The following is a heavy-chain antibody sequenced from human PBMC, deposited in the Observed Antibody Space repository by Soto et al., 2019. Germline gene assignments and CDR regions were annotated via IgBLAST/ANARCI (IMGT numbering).Heavy chain of an antibody. CDR1: GGTFSNYA. CDR3: AKDGGNDGCLGNLFAP. CDR2: LIPIFGSA. Sequence: QVQLVQSGAEVKKPGSSVKVSCKASGGTFSNYAITWVRQAPGQGLECLGRLIPIFGSANYAQKLQGRVTFTTDDSANTAYLELRIPRSYDTAVYYCAKDGGNDGCLGNLFAPWGQGTLGSVSS. J-gene: IGHJ5*02. D-gene: IGHD1-1*01. V-gene: IGHV1-69*05.